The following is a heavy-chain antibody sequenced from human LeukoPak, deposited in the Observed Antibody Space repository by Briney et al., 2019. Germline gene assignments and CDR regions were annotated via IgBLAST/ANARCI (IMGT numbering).Heavy chain of an antibody. V-gene: IGHV3-21*01. CDR3: ARDGLGLEWLLRENDAFDI. CDR1: GFTFSSYS. J-gene: IGHJ3*02. CDR2: ISSSSSYI. Sequence: KPGGSLRLSCAASGFTFSSYSMNWVRQAPGKGLEWVSSISSSSSYIYYADSVKGRFTISRENAKNSLYLQMNSLRAEDTAVYYCARDGLGLEWLLRENDAFDIWGQGTMVTVSS. D-gene: IGHD3-3*01.